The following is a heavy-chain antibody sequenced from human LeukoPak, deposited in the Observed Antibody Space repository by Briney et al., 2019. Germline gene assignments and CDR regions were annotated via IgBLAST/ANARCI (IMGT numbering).Heavy chain of an antibody. Sequence: VASVKVSCKASGGTFSSYAISWVRQAPGQGLEWMGGIIPIFGTANYAQKFQGRVTITADESTSTAYMELSSLRSEDTAVYYCARIDSSGWYWVDYWGQGTLVTVSS. CDR2: IIPIFGTA. J-gene: IGHJ4*02. V-gene: IGHV1-69*13. CDR3: ARIDSSGWYWVDY. D-gene: IGHD6-19*01. CDR1: GGTFSSYA.